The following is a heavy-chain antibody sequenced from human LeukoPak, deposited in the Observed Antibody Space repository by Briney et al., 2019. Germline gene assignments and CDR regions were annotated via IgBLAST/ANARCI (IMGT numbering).Heavy chain of an antibody. CDR3: ARDIAVAGTGSY. CDR2: IYYSGST. CDR1: GGSISSYY. V-gene: IGHV4-59*01. Sequence: SETLSLTCTVPGGSISSYYWSWIRQPPGKGLEWIGYIYYSGSTNYNPSLKSRATISVDTSKNQFSLKLSSVTAADTAVYYCARDIAVAGTGSYWGQGTPVTASS. J-gene: IGHJ4*02. D-gene: IGHD6-19*01.